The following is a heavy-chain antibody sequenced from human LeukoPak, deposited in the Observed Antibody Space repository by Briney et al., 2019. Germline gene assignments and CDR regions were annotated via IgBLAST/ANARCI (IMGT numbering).Heavy chain of an antibody. V-gene: IGHV4-59*01. CDR2: IYYSGST. Sequence: PSETLSLTCTVSGGSISSYYWSWIRQPPGKGLEWIGYIYYSGSTNYNPSLKSRVTISVDTSKNQFSLKLSSVTAADTAVYYCARRGTYNWFDPWGQGTLVTASS. J-gene: IGHJ5*02. CDR3: ARRGTYNWFDP. D-gene: IGHD1-14*01. CDR1: GGSISSYY.